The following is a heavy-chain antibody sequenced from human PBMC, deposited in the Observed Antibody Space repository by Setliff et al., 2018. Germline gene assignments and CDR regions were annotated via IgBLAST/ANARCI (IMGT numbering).Heavy chain of an antibody. CDR1: GFSLTASGMC. CDR3: ARINMVRGVPPHLDY. CDR2: IDWDDAK. D-gene: IGHD3-10*01. J-gene: IGHJ4*02. V-gene: IGHV2-70*11. Sequence: SGPTLVNPTQTLTLTCAFSGFSLTASGMCVTWIRQPPGKTLEWLARIDWDDAKYYRTSLKTRLTISKDTSKNQVVLTMTNMDPVDTATYYCARINMVRGVPPHLDYWGQGTLVTVAS.